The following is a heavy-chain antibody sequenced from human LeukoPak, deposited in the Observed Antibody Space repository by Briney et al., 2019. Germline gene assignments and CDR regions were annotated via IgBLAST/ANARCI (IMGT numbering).Heavy chain of an antibody. CDR3: ARDHLARPGFAFDI. CDR2: IYSGGST. J-gene: IGHJ3*02. CDR1: GFILNNYW. Sequence: GGSLRLSCAASGFILNNYWMSWVRQAPGKGLEWVSVIYSGGSTYYADSVKGRFTISRDNSKNTLYLQMNSLRAEDTAVYYCARDHLARPGFAFDIWGQGTMVTVSS. V-gene: IGHV3-66*02.